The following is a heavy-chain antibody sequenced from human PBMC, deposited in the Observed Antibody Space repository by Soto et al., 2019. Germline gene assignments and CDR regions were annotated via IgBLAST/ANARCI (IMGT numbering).Heavy chain of an antibody. V-gene: IGHV3-48*01. CDR3: ATSFITTIGTTA. D-gene: IGHD1-1*01. CDR2: ISSSSTTI. J-gene: IGHJ4*02. CDR1: GFTFSNFG. Sequence: VQLVESGGGLVQPGGSLRLSCEASGFTFSNFGINWVRQAPGKGLEWVSHISSSSTTIYYAESVKGRFTISRDNAKNSLYLQMSTRRGEDTAVYYCATSFITTIGTTAWGQGTLVTVSS.